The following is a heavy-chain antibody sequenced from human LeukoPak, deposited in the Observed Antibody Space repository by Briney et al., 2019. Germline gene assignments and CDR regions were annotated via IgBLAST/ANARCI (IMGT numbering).Heavy chain of an antibody. CDR1: GFTFSSYE. CDR2: ISTSGSPI. V-gene: IGHV3-48*03. J-gene: IGHJ4*02. D-gene: IGHD3-22*01. CDR3: ARRGLYDTSGYLFDH. Sequence: PGGSLRLSCAASGFTFSSYEMNWVRQAPGKGLEWVSYISTSGSPIYYGNSVKGRFTISRDNAKNSLYLQMNSLRAEDTALYYCARRGLYDTSGYLFDHWGQGTLVTVSS.